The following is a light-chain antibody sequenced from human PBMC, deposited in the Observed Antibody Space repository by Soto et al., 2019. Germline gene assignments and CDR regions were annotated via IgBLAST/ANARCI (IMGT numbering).Light chain of an antibody. CDR3: QQYCNSPRP. J-gene: IGKJ1*01. CDR1: QTFGGNY. CDR2: GAS. V-gene: IGKV3-20*01. Sequence: ESVLTQSPTPLSLSPRERATISCMASQTFGGNYLAWYQQKPGQAPRLLIYGASSRATDIPDRFSGSGSGTDFTLTISSLEPEDFAVYYCQQYCNSPRPFGQVGKVDIK.